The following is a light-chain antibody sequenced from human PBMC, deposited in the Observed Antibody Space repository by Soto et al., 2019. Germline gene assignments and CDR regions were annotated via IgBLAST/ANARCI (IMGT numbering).Light chain of an antibody. J-gene: IGKJ1*01. CDR2: KAS. V-gene: IGKV1-5*03. CDR3: QQYNSYWT. Sequence: DIQLTQSPYTLSASVGDRVTLTGRASQSISSWLAWYQQKPGKAPKLLIYKASSLESGVPSRFSGSGSGTEFTLTISSLQPDDFATYYCQQYNSYWTFGQGTKV. CDR1: QSISSW.